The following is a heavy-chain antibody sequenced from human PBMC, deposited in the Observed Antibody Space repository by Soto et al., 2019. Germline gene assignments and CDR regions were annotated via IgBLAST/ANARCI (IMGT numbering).Heavy chain of an antibody. V-gene: IGHV4-30-2*01. J-gene: IGHJ4*02. CDR3: ARGAVVNFDS. D-gene: IGHD3-22*01. CDR2: IYHSGST. CDR1: GGSISSGGSS. Sequence: QLQLQESGSGLVKPSQTLSLTCAVSGGSISSGGSSWTWIRQPPGKGLEWIGYIYHSGSTYYNPSLKGRVTISVDRSKNQFSLRLTSVTAADTAVYYCARGAVVNFDSWGQGTLVTVSS.